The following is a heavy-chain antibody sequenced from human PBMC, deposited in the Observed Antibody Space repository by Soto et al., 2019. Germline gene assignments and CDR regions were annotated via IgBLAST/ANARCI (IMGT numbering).Heavy chain of an antibody. Sequence: PGGSLRLSCAASGFTFSGSAMHWVRQASGKGLEWVGRIRSKANSYATAYAASVKGRFTISRDDSKNTAYLQMNSLKTEDTAVYYCTRTPLYSSSSSSSSFDYWGQGTLVTVSS. CDR1: GFTFSGSA. J-gene: IGHJ4*02. CDR3: TRTPLYSSSSSSSSFDY. CDR2: IRSKANSYAT. D-gene: IGHD6-6*01. V-gene: IGHV3-73*01.